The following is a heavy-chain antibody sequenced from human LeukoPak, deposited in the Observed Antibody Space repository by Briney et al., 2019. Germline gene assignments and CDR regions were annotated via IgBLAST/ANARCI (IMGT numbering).Heavy chain of an antibody. CDR2: IYHSGST. CDR3: ARGGYSNYANWFDP. D-gene: IGHD4-11*01. J-gene: IGHJ5*02. V-gene: IGHV4-38-2*02. Sequence: SETLSLTCTVSGYSISSGYYWGWIGQPPGKGLEWIESIYHSGSTYYNPSLKRRVTISVDTSKNQFSRKLRSVTAADTAVYYCARGGYSNYANWFDPWGQGTLVTVSS. CDR1: GYSISSGYY.